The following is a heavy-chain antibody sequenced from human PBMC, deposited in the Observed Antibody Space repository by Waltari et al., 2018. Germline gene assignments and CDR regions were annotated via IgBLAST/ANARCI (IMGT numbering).Heavy chain of an antibody. CDR3: ARSSGYYSFSY. V-gene: IGHV4-38-2*01. Sequence: QVQMQESGPGLVKPSETLSLNCDVSGYSISGSFWGWIRPPPGKGLEWIGSIFHSGKTYYNPSLKSRVTLSVDTSKNQISLKLSSVTAADTAVYYCARSSGYYSFSYWGQGTLVTVSS. CDR2: IFHSGKT. CDR1: GYSISGSF. J-gene: IGHJ4*02. D-gene: IGHD3-22*01.